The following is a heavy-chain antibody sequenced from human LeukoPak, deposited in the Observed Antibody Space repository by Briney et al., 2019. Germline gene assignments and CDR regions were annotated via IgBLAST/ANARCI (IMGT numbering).Heavy chain of an antibody. J-gene: IGHJ4*02. CDR3: AKGQELDDGVFDS. D-gene: IGHD1-1*01. CDR1: GFTFSSLA. V-gene: IGHV3-23*01. CDR2: IRSNGDTT. Sequence: GGSLRLTCTASGFTFSSLAMTWVRQAPGKGLEWVSTIRSNGDTTYNADSVKGRFTISRDNSKNTLYLELNSLRVEDTATFYCAKGQELDDGVFDSWGQGTMVTVSS.